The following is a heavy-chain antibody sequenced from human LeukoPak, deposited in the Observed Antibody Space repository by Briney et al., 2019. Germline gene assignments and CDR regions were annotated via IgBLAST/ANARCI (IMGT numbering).Heavy chain of an antibody. CDR2: IRYDGSNK. CDR1: GFTFSSYG. J-gene: IGHJ6*03. D-gene: IGHD2/OR15-2a*01. CDR3: AEDPGPPNTYYYYMDV. V-gene: IGHV3-30*02. Sequence: GGSLRLSCAASGFTFSSYGMHWVRQAPGKGLEWVAFIRYDGSNKYYADSVKGRFTISRDNSKNTLYLQMNSLRAEDTAVYYCAEDPGPPNTYYYYMDVWGKGTTVTVSS.